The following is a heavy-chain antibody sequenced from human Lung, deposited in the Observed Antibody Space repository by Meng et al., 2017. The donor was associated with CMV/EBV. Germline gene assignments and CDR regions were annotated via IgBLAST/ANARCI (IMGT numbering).Heavy chain of an antibody. CDR3: ARDNWNYDQKLFDY. CDR2: IYHSGST. J-gene: IGHJ4*02. V-gene: IGHV4-38-2*02. Sequence: SXTXSLXCTVSGYSISSGYYWGWIRQPPGKGLEWIGSIYHSGSTYYNPSLKSRVTISVDTSKNQFSLKLSSVTAADTAVYYCARDNWNYDQKLFDYWGQGTLVT. CDR1: GYSISSGYY. D-gene: IGHD1-7*01.